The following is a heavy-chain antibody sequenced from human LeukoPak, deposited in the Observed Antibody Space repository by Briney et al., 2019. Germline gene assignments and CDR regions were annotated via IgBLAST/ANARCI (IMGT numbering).Heavy chain of an antibody. V-gene: IGHV3-15*01. D-gene: IGHD3-22*01. Sequence: GGSLRLSCAASGFTFSNAWMSWVRQAPGKGLEWVGRIKSKTDGGTTDYAAPVKGRFTISRDDSKNTLNLQMNSLKTEDTAVYYCTTDLSYYYDSSGYYRFDYWGQGTLVTVSS. CDR1: GFTFSNAW. CDR2: IKSKTDGGTT. J-gene: IGHJ4*02. CDR3: TTDLSYYYDSSGYYRFDY.